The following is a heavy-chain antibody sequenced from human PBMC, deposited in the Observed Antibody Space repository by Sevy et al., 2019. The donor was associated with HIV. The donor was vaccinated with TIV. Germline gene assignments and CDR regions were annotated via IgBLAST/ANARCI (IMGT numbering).Heavy chain of an antibody. CDR1: GGTFSSYA. J-gene: IGHJ4*02. CDR2: IIPILGIA. V-gene: IGHV1-69*10. D-gene: IGHD3-22*01. Sequence: ASVKVSCKASGGTFSSYAISWVRQAPGQGLEWMGGIIPILGIANYAQKFQGRVTITADKSTSTAYMELSSLRSEDTAVYYCARARDSSDYRYFDYWGQGTLVTVSS. CDR3: ARARDSSDYRYFDY.